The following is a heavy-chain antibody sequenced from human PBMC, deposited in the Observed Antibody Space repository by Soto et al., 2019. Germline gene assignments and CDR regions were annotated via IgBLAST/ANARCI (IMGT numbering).Heavy chain of an antibody. Sequence: QVQLVQSGAEVKKPGASVKVSCKASGYTFTSYGISWVRQAPGQGLEWMGWISAYNGNTNYAQKLQGRVTMTTDTSTSTAYMELRSLRSDDTAVYYCARASDYDYIWGSYRYRYFDYWGQGTLVTVSS. J-gene: IGHJ4*02. V-gene: IGHV1-18*01. D-gene: IGHD3-16*02. CDR2: ISAYNGNT. CDR3: ARASDYDYIWGSYRYRYFDY. CDR1: GYTFTSYG.